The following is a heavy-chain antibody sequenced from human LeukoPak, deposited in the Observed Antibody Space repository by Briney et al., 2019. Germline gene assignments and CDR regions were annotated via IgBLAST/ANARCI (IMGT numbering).Heavy chain of an antibody. V-gene: IGHV1-69*04. CDR2: IIPILGIA. CDR3: ARAAPYYYDSSGYSFYFDY. CDR1: GGTFSSYA. J-gene: IGHJ4*02. D-gene: IGHD3-22*01. Sequence: GASVKVSCKASGGTFSSYAISWVRQAPGQGLEWMGRIIPILGIANYAQKFQGRVTITADKSTSTAYMELSSLRSEDTAVYYCARAAPYYYDSSGYSFYFDYWGQGTLVTVSS.